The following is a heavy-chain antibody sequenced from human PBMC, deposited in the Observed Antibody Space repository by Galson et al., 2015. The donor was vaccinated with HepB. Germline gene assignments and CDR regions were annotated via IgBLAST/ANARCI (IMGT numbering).Heavy chain of an antibody. J-gene: IGHJ6*02. V-gene: IGHV5-51*01. CDR1: GYSFTSHW. CDR3: ARINMGPFSHDSWSGPL. CDR2: IYPGDSDT. Sequence: QSGAEVKKPGESLKISCRGSGYSFTSHWIGWVRQMPGKGLVWMGIIYPGDSDTRYSPSFQGQVTISADKSIDTAYLQWSSLKASDTAMYYCARINMGPFSHDSWSGPLWGQGTTVTVSS. D-gene: IGHD3-3*01.